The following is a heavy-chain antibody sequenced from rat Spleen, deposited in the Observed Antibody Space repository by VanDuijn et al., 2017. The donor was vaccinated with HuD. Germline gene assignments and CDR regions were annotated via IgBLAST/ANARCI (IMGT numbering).Heavy chain of an antibody. J-gene: IGHJ2*01. CDR3: ARQGTDNIKSYFDY. Sequence: EVQLVASGGGLVQPGRSLKVSCAASGFTFSDYNMAWVRQAPKKGLEWVATISYDGISTYYRDSVKGRFTISRDNAKSTLFLQMDSLRSEDTATYYCARQGTDNIKSYFDYWGQGVMVTVSS. V-gene: IGHV5-7*01. CDR2: ISYDGIST. CDR1: GFTFSDYN. D-gene: IGHD1-11*01.